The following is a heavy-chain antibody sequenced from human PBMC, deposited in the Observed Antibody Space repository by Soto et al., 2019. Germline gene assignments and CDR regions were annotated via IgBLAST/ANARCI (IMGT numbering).Heavy chain of an antibody. CDR2: TYYRSKWYN. CDR1: GDSVSSNSAA. J-gene: IGHJ4*02. CDR3: ARGSRDGYNFGY. Sequence: SETLLLTCAISGDSVSSNSAAWKWIRQSPSRGLEWLGRTYYRSKWYNDYAVSVKSRITINPDTSKNQFSLQLNSVTPEETAVYYCARGSRDGYNFGYWGQGTLVTVSS. V-gene: IGHV6-1*01. D-gene: IGHD5-12*01.